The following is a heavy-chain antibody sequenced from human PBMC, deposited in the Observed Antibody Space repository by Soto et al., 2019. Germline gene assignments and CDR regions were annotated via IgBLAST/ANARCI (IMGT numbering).Heavy chain of an antibody. CDR1: GGSISSSSYY. Sequence: QLQLQESGPGLVKPSETLSLTCTVSGGSISSSSYYWGWIRQPPGKGLEWVGTISYSGSTYYNPSLKRRVTMSVDTSTNQFSLKLSSMTAADTAVYYCARQVVGATKSRYFDLWGRGTLVTVSS. V-gene: IGHV4-39*01. J-gene: IGHJ2*01. CDR2: ISYSGST. D-gene: IGHD1-26*01. CDR3: ARQVVGATKSRYFDL.